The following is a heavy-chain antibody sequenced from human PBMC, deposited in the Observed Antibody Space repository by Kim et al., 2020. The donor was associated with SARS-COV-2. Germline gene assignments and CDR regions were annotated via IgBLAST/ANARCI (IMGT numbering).Heavy chain of an antibody. J-gene: IGHJ4*02. Sequence: GGSLRLSCAASGFTFSSYGMHWVRQAPGKGLEWVAVIWYDGSNKYYADSVKGRFTISRDNSKNTLYLQMNSLRAEDTAVYYCARDGVIAVAGPPDYWGQGTLVTVSS. D-gene: IGHD6-19*01. CDR2: IWYDGSNK. V-gene: IGHV3-33*08. CDR1: GFTFSSYG. CDR3: ARDGVIAVAGPPDY.